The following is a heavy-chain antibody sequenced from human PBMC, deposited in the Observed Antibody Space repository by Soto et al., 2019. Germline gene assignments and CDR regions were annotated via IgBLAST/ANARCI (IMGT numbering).Heavy chain of an antibody. V-gene: IGHV3-23*01. J-gene: IGHJ6*02. Sequence: GGSLRLSCAASGFTFSSYAMSWVRQAPGKGLEWVSAISGSGGSTYYADSVKGRFTISRDNSKNTLYLQMNSPRAEDTAVYYCAKAIGYCSSTSCYTGLAYYYYGMDVWGQGTTVTVSS. CDR2: ISGSGGST. D-gene: IGHD2-2*02. CDR3: AKAIGYCSSTSCYTGLAYYYYGMDV. CDR1: GFTFSSYA.